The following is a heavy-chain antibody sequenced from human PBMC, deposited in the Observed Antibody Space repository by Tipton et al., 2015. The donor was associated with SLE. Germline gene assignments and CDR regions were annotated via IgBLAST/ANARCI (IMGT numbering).Heavy chain of an antibody. V-gene: IGHV3-30-3*01. CDR3: ARVRSIAAPPDY. D-gene: IGHD6-6*01. J-gene: IGHJ4*02. CDR2: ISYDGSNK. CDR1: GFTFSSYA. Sequence: SLRLSCAASGFTFSSYAMHWVRQAPGKGLEWVAVISYDGSNKYYADSVKGRFTISRDNSKNTLYLQMNSLRAEDTAVYYCARVRSIAAPPDYWGQGTLVTVSS.